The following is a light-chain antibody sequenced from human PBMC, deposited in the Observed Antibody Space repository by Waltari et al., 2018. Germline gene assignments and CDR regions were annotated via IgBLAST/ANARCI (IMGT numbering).Light chain of an antibody. J-gene: IGLJ3*02. Sequence: QSALTQPRSVSGSPGQSVTISCTGTSSDVGGYNYVSWYQHHPGKAPECRIYDVTRRPSGVPGRFSGSKSGNTASLTISGLQAEDEADYYCGSYAGSYSWVFGGGTKVTVL. CDR2: DVT. V-gene: IGLV2-11*01. CDR3: GSYAGSYSWV. CDR1: SSDVGGYNY.